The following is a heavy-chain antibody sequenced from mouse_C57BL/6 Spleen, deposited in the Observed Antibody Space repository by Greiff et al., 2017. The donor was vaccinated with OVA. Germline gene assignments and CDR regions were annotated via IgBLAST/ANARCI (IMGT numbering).Heavy chain of an antibody. J-gene: IGHJ1*03. CDR1: GYSFTGYY. D-gene: IGHD1-1*01. Sequence: VHVKQSGPELVKPGASVKISCKASGYSFTGYYMNWVKQSPEKSLEWIGEINPSTGGTTYNQKFKAKATLTVDKSSSTAYMQLKSLTSEDSAVYYCARSPYYGSSYWYFDVWGTGTTVTVSS. CDR3: ARSPYYGSSYWYFDV. V-gene: IGHV1-42*01. CDR2: INPSTGGT.